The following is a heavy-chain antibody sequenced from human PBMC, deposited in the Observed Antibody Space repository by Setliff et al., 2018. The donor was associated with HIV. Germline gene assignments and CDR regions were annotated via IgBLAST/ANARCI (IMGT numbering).Heavy chain of an antibody. CDR3: ARGLYYYDSSGYYLPAAFDI. D-gene: IGHD3-22*01. Sequence: ASVKVSCKASGYTFTSYGISWVRQAPGQGLEWMGWISAYNGNTNYAQKLQGRVTMTTDTSTSTAYMELWSLRSDDTAVYYCARGLYYYDSSGYYLPAAFDIWGQGTMVTVSS. CDR1: GYTFTSYG. CDR2: ISAYNGNT. J-gene: IGHJ3*02. V-gene: IGHV1-18*01.